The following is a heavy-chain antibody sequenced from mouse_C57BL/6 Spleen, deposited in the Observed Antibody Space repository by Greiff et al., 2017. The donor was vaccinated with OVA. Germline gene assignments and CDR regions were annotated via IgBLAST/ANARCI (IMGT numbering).Heavy chain of an antibody. CDR2: IYPGSGNT. CDR1: GYSFTSYY. CDR3: ARSRQYYAMDY. J-gene: IGHJ4*01. Sequence: QVQLQQSGPELVKPGASVKISCKASGYSFTSYYIHWVKQRPGQGLEWIGWIYPGSGNTKYNEKFKGKATLTADTSSSTAYMQLSSLTSEDSAVYYCARSRQYYAMDYWGQGTSVTVSS. V-gene: IGHV1-66*01. D-gene: IGHD3-2*01.